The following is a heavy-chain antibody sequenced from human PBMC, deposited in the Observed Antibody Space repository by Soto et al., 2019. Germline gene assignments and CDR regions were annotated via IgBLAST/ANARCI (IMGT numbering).Heavy chain of an antibody. V-gene: IGHV3-30*04. D-gene: IGHD4-17*01. Sequence: KGLEWVAALSYEGRNKYYEDYVQGRFTISRDNSKKTLYLQMNSLRAEDTAVYYCAIDFNPYGDLLDL. J-gene: IGHJ2*01. CDR2: LSYEGRNK. CDR3: AIDFNPYGDLLDL.